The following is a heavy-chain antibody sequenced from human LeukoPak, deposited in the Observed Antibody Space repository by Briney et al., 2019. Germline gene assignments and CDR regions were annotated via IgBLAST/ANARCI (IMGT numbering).Heavy chain of an antibody. V-gene: IGHV7-4-1*02. CDR1: GYTFTSYA. CDR2: INTNTGNP. CDR3: AREGVEVGHYYYYMDV. Sequence: ASVKVSCKASGYTFTSYAMNWVRQAPGQGLEWMGWINTNTGNPTYAQGFTGRFVFSLDTSVSTAYLQISSLKAEDTAVYYCAREGVEVGHYYYYMDVWGKGTTVTVSS. D-gene: IGHD2-15*01. J-gene: IGHJ6*03.